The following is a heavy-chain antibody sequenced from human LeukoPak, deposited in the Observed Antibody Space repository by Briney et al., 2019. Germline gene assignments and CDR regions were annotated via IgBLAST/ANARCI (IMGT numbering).Heavy chain of an antibody. D-gene: IGHD6-19*01. CDR1: GYTFTGYY. V-gene: IGHV1-2*02. CDR2: INSNSGGT. J-gene: IGHJ4*02. CDR3: ARSVEQLANFDY. Sequence: ASVKVSCKSSGYTFTGYYMHWVRQAPGQGLEWMGWINSNSGGTKDAQKFQGRVTMTRDTSISTAYMELSRLRSDDTAVYYCARSVEQLANFDYWGQGTLVTVSS.